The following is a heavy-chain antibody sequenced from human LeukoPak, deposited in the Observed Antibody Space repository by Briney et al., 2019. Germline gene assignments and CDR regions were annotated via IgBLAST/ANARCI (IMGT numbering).Heavy chain of an antibody. J-gene: IGHJ5*02. V-gene: IGHV3-48*04. CDR1: GFTFSSYS. Sequence: QPGGSLRLSCAASGFTFSSYSMNWVRQAPGKGLEWVSYISSSSSTIYYADSVKGRFTISRDNAKNSLYLQMNSLRAEDTAVYYCARVAVAGPTGWFDPWGQGTLVTVSS. CDR2: ISSSSSTI. D-gene: IGHD6-13*01. CDR3: ARVAVAGPTGWFDP.